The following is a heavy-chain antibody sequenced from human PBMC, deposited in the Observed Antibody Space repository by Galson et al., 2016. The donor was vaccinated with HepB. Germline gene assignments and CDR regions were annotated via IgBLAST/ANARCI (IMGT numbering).Heavy chain of an antibody. Sequence: SLRLSCAASGFTFSDYYMTWIRQAPGKGLEWVAAVSGGAAGTEYGITTDYADSVKGRFTISSDNSKNTLYLQMNSLRAEDTAVYYCAKVGPSCSSTRCSDYYFDYWGQGTLVTVSS. CDR2: VSGGAAGT. J-gene: IGHJ4*02. CDR1: GFTFSDYY. D-gene: IGHD2-2*01. CDR3: AKVGPSCSSTRCSDYYFDY. V-gene: IGHV3-23*01.